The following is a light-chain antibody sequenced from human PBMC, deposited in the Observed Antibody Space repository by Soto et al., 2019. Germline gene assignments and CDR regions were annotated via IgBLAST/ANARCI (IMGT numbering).Light chain of an antibody. CDR3: QSFDKYLSAVV. Sequence: QSVLTQPPSVSGAPGQRVTISCTGRSFNIGAGYRVRWYQQVPGTAPKLLIYDNTNRPSGVSVRFSGSKSGTSASLAISGLQAEDEADYYCQSFDKYLSAVVFGGGTKVTVL. CDR1: SFNIGAGYR. J-gene: IGLJ2*01. V-gene: IGLV1-40*01. CDR2: DNT.